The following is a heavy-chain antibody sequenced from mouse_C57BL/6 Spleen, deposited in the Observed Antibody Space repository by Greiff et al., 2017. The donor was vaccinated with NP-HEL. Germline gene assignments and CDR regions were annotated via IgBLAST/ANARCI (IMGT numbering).Heavy chain of an antibody. Sequence: QVQLQQPGAELVRPGTSVKLSCKASGYTFTSYWMHWVKQRPGQGLEWIGVIDPSDSYTNYNQKFKGKATLTVDTSSSTAYMQLSSLTSEDSAVYYCASLYSNYGSYFDYWGQGTTLTVSS. CDR2: IDPSDSYT. CDR3: ASLYSNYGSYFDY. D-gene: IGHD2-5*01. CDR1: GYTFTSYW. V-gene: IGHV1-59*01. J-gene: IGHJ2*01.